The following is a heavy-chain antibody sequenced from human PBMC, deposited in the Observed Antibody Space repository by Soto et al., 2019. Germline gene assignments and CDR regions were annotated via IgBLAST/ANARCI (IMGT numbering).Heavy chain of an antibody. J-gene: IGHJ4*02. CDR3: VKVSGYCTGGSCFSYFDY. Sequence: VGSLRLSCSGSGFTFSHHSLYWVRQPPGKGLQCVSSISGSGGNIYYAESVKGGFTISRDNSKNTLYLQMTSLSSEDSAVYYCVKVSGYCTGGSCFSYFDYWGQGTPVTVSS. D-gene: IGHD2-15*01. V-gene: IGHV3-64D*06. CDR1: GFTFSHHS. CDR2: ISGSGGNI.